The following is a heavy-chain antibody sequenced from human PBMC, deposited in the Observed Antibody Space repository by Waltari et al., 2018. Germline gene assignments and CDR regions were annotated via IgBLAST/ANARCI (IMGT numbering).Heavy chain of an antibody. J-gene: IGHJ1*01. D-gene: IGHD6-13*01. Sequence: QVQLQESGPGLVKPSEPLSLTCTVSGYSISSGYSWGWIRQPPGKGLEWIGSIYHSGSTYYNPSLKSRVTISVDTSKNQFSLKLSSVTAADTAVYYCARYFRSSWYGSDFQHWGQGTLVTVSS. V-gene: IGHV4-38-2*02. CDR2: IYHSGST. CDR3: ARYFRSSWYGSDFQH. CDR1: GYSISSGYS.